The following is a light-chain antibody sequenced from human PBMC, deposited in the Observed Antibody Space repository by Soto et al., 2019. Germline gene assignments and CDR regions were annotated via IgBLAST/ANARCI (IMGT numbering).Light chain of an antibody. CDR2: DAF. J-gene: IGKJ4*01. Sequence: DIQMTQSPSSLPASVGDRVTITCRASRDIGKYLSWYQQKPGKAPKVLIYDAFNLETGVPSRFSGSGSGTDFTVTINNLQPEDVATYYCQQYDTLPRTFGGGTKVEIK. CDR1: RDIGKY. CDR3: QQYDTLPRT. V-gene: IGKV1-33*01.